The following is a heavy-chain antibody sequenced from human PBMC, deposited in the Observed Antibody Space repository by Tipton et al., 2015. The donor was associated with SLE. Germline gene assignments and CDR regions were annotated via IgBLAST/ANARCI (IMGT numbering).Heavy chain of an antibody. CDR1: GGSISSYSYY. CDR2: IHASGTI. V-gene: IGHV4-61*09. CDR3: ARGGAPFDP. D-gene: IGHD3-16*01. Sequence: TLSLTCTVSGGSISSYSYYWRWLRQPAGKGLEWIGHIHASGTIDYNPSLKSRVTISIDTSKNLFSRKLSSVTAADTAVYYCARGGAPFDPWGQGTLVTVSS. J-gene: IGHJ5*02.